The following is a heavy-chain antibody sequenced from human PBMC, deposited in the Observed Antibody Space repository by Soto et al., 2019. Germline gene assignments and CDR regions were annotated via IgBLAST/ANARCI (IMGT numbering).Heavy chain of an antibody. Sequence: GGSLRLSCAASGFTFSSYWMHWVRPAPGKGLVWVSRINSDGSSTSYADSVKGRFTISRDSVKNTLYLQMNSLRAEVTGVYYCVRVCDSGSDYQLFDYWGHGTLVTVSS. V-gene: IGHV3-74*01. CDR1: GFTFSSYW. D-gene: IGHD3-22*01. CDR2: INSDGSST. J-gene: IGHJ4*01. CDR3: VRVCDSGSDYQLFDY.